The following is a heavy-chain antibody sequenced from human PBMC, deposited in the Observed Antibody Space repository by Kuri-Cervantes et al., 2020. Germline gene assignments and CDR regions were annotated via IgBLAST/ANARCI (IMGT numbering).Heavy chain of an antibody. D-gene: IGHD6-13*01. CDR1: GFRLSDHY. CDR2: TKDKTEGYTT. CDR3: TRSGQAYSSINF. J-gene: IGHJ4*02. Sequence: GESLKISCIGSGFRLSDHYMDWVRQAPGKGLEWVGRTKDKTEGYTTEYAASVKGRFSVSRDHSQNSLYLQMNSLKTEDTAMYYCTRSGQAYSSINFWGQGTLVTVSS. V-gene: IGHV3-72*01.